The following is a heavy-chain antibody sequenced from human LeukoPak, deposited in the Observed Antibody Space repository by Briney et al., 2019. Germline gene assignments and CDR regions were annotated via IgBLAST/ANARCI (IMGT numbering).Heavy chain of an antibody. J-gene: IGHJ3*02. D-gene: IGHD2-2*01. CDR3: ARASYQLPDAFDI. CDR2: IYHSGST. V-gene: IGHV4-30-2*01. Sequence: SETLSLTCTVSGGSISSGGYYWSWIRQPPGKGLEWIGYIYHSGSTYYNPSLKSRVTMSVDTSKNQFSLKLSSVTAADTAVYYCARASYQLPDAFDIWGQGTMVTVSS. CDR1: GGSISSGGYY.